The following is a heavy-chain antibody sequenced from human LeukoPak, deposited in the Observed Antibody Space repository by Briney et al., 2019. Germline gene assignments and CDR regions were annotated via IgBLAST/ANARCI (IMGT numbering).Heavy chain of an antibody. CDR1: GFTFSSYA. CDR2: ISCDGSSK. V-gene: IGHV3-30-3*01. D-gene: IGHD5-12*01. Sequence: GGSLRLSCAASGFTFSSYAMHWVRQAPGKGLEWVAVISCDGSSKYYADSVKGRFTISRDNSKNTLYLQMNSLRAEDTAVYYCAREYSGYDGGPNWFDPWGQGTLVTVSS. J-gene: IGHJ5*02. CDR3: AREYSGYDGGPNWFDP.